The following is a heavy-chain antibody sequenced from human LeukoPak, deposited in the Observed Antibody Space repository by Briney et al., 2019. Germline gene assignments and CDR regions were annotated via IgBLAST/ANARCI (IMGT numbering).Heavy chain of an antibody. CDR2: IYSGGST. Sequence: GGSLRLSCAASGFTVSSNYMSWVRQAPGKGLEWVSVIYSGGSTYYADSVKGRFTISRDNSKNTLYLQMNSLRAEDTAVYYCANQYQWELAGGDAFDIWGQGTMVTVSS. V-gene: IGHV3-53*01. CDR3: ANQYQWELAGGDAFDI. J-gene: IGHJ3*02. D-gene: IGHD4-23*01. CDR1: GFTVSSNY.